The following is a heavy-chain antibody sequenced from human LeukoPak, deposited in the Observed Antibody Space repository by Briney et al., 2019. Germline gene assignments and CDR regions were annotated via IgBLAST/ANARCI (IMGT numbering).Heavy chain of an antibody. D-gene: IGHD3-22*01. J-gene: IGHJ2*01. Sequence: GASVKVSCKASGYTFTTHYKHWVRQAPGQGLEWMGIINPSDGGASYAQKFQGRLTMSRDTSTSTLYMDLSSLRSEDTAIYYCARKAPHDSSGWYFDLWGRGTLVTVSS. CDR2: INPSDGGA. V-gene: IGHV1-46*01. CDR3: ARKAPHDSSGWYFDL. CDR1: GYTFTTHY.